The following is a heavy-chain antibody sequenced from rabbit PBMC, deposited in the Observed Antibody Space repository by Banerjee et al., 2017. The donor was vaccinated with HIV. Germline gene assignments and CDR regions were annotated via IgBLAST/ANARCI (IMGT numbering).Heavy chain of an antibody. D-gene: IGHD1-1*01. CDR2: INVVTGKA. CDR3: ARDLPDVIGWNFGW. CDR1: GFSFSNKGV. V-gene: IGHV1S45*01. Sequence: QQQLVESGGGLVKPGASLTLTCKASGFSFSNKGVMCWVRQAPGKGLEWIACINVVTGKAVYATWAKGRYTFSKTSSTMVTLEMTSLTGADTATYFCARDLPDVIGWNFGWWGPGTLVTVS. J-gene: IGHJ4*01.